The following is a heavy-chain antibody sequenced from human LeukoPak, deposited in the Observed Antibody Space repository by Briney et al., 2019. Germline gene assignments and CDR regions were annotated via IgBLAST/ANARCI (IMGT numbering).Heavy chain of an antibody. J-gene: IGHJ4*02. Sequence: PGGSLRLSCAAPGFTFSDYGIHWVRQAPGQGLEWVALIWYDGSKKYYADSVKGRFTISRDNTKNTLYLQLNSLRADDTAVYYCARAHSSSSTFDLRGQGTLVTVSS. CDR3: ARAHSSSSTFDL. V-gene: IGHV3-33*01. CDR2: IWYDGSKK. D-gene: IGHD6-6*01. CDR1: GFTFSDYG.